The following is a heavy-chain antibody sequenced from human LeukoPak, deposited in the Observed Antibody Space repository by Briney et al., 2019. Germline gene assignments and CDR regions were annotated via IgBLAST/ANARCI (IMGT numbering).Heavy chain of an antibody. CDR3: ASRNIVGATSRAFDI. CDR2: IYYSGST. Sequence: SETLSLTCTVSGGSISSYYWSWIRQPPGKGLEWIGYIYYSGSTNYNPSLKSRVTISVDTSKNQFSLKLSSVTAADTAVYYCASRNIVGATSRAFDIWGQGTMVTVSS. CDR1: GGSISSYY. J-gene: IGHJ3*02. V-gene: IGHV4-59*08. D-gene: IGHD1-26*01.